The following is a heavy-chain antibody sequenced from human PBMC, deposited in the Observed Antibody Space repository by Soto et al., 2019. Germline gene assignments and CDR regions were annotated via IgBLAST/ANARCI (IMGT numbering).Heavy chain of an antibody. CDR2: TYYRSKWYY. CDR1: GDSVSSNSAA. CDR3: ARERERITIFGVYYYYGMDV. V-gene: IGHV6-1*01. D-gene: IGHD3-3*01. J-gene: IGHJ6*02. Sequence: SQTLSLTCAISGDSVSSNSAAWNWIRQSPSRDLKWLGRTYYRSKWYYDYAVSVKSRITINPDTSKNQFSLQLNSVTPEDTAVYYFARERERITIFGVYYYYGMDVWGQGTTVTVSS.